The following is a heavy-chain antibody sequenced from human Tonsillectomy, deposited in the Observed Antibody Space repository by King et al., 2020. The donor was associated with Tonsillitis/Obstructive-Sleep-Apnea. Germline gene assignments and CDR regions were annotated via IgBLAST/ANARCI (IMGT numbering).Heavy chain of an antibody. CDR3: APTTTGDAFDI. J-gene: IGHJ3*02. CDR1: GFSLSTSGVG. CDR2: IYWDDDK. V-gene: IGHV2-5*02. Sequence: ITLNESGPTLVKPTQTLTLTCTFSGFSLSTSGVGVGWIRQPPGKALGWLALIYWDDDKRSSPSLNSRLTITKDTAKNQVVLTMTNMDPVDTATYYCAPTTTGDAFDIWGQGTMVTVSS. D-gene: IGHD3-16*01.